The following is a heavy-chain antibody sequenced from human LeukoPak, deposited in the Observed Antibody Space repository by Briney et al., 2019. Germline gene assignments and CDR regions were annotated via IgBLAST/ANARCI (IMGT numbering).Heavy chain of an antibody. CDR3: AKDSAFYYIDV. D-gene: IGHD3-10*01. CDR2: IRYNGNNQ. J-gene: IGHJ6*03. V-gene: IGHV3-30*02. Sequence: PGGSLRLSCAASGFTFNNYGMHWVRQAPGKGLEWVAFIRYNGNNQYYADSVKGRFTISRDNSKNTLYLQMNSLEGDDTAVYYCAKDSAFYYIDVWGKGTTVIISS. CDR1: GFTFNNYG.